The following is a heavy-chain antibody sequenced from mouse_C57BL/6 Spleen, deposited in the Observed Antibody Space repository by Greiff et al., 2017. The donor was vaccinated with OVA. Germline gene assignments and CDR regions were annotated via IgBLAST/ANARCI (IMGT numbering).Heavy chain of an antibody. CDR2: ISSGGDYI. V-gene: IGHV5-9-1*02. J-gene: IGHJ1*03. D-gene: IGHD2-10*02. CDR1: GFTFSSYA. CDR3: TRYGNSSYWYFDV. Sequence: EVKLMESGEGLVKPGGSLKLSCAASGFTFSSYAMSWVRQTPEKRLEWVAYISSGGDYIYYADTVKGRFTISRDNARNTLYLQMSSLKSEDTAMYYCTRYGNSSYWYFDVWGTGTTVTVSS.